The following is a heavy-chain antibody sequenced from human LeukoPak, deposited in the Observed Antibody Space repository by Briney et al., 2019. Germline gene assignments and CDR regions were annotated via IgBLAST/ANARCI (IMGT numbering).Heavy chain of an antibody. V-gene: IGHV3-66*02. CDR1: GFTVSSNY. CDR2: IYSGGST. Sequence: GGSLRLSCAASGFTVSSNYMSWVRQAPGKGLEWVSVIYSGGSTYYADSVKGRFTISRDNSKNTLYLQMNSLRAEDTAVYYCARDLVHSAPATVTTNYWGQGTLVTVPS. CDR3: ARDLVHSAPATVTTNY. D-gene: IGHD4-11*01. J-gene: IGHJ4*02.